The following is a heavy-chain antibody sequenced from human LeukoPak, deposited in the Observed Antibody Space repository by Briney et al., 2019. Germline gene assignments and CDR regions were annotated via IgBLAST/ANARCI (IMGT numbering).Heavy chain of an antibody. V-gene: IGHV4-4*07. J-gene: IGHJ4*02. CDR3: ARAGCSGGSCYSMIDY. CDR2: IYTSGST. D-gene: IGHD2-15*01. CDR1: GGSISSYY. Sequence: SETLSLTCAVSGGSISSYYWSWIRQPAGKGLEWIGRIYTSGSTNYNPSLKSRVTMSVDTSKNQFSLKLSSVTAADTAVYYCARAGCSGGSCYSMIDYWGQGTLVTVSS.